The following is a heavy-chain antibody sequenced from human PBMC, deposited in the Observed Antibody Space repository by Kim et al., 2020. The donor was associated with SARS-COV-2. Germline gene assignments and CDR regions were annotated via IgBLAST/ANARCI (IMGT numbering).Heavy chain of an antibody. V-gene: IGHV3-33*06. CDR3: AKNKKVYSSGWYLGFDY. CDR1: GFTFSSYA. D-gene: IGHD6-19*01. CDR2: IWYDGSNK. J-gene: IGHJ4*02. Sequence: GGSLRLSCAASGFTFSSYAMHWVRQAPGKGLEWVAVIWYDGSNKYYADSVKGRFTISRDNSKNTLYLQMNSLRAEDTAVYYCAKNKKVYSSGWYLGFDYWGQGTLVTVSS.